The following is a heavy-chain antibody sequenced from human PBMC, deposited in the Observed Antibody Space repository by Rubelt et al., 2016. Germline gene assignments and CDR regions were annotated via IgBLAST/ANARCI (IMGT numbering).Heavy chain of an antibody. D-gene: IGHD1-1*01. J-gene: IGHJ3*02. Sequence: QVQLVQSGAEVKKPGSSVKVSCKASGGTFSSYAISWVRQAPGQGLEWMGRIIPMLGTANDAQKFQGRVTITADESTSTAYMELSSLRSEDTAVYYCARDPPTKERLIDIWGQGTMVTVSS. CDR3: ARDPPTKERLIDI. CDR1: GGTFSSYA. CDR2: IIPMLGTA. V-gene: IGHV1-69*11.